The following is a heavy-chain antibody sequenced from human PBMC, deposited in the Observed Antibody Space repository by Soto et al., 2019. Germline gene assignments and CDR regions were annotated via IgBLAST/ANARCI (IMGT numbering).Heavy chain of an antibody. V-gene: IGHV4-4*07. D-gene: IGHD6-13*01. J-gene: IGHJ2*01. Sequence: QLQESGPGLVKPSETLSLTCSVSGASISSFNWNWVRQPAGKGPEWVGRLNIAETINYNPSLKSRITMSMDTSKNQISLHLRSVTAADTAIYYCARDRGEYTSSWFWDFSHWGHGTLVTVSS. CDR1: GASISSFN. CDR3: ARDRGEYTSSWFWDFSH. CDR2: LNIAETI.